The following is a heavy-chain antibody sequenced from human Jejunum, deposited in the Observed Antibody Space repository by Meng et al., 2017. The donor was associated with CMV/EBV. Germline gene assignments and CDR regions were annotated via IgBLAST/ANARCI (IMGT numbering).Heavy chain of an antibody. CDR3: ARQDYFGSGTYHHWFDP. J-gene: IGHJ5*02. Sequence: FTNYWIGWVRQLPGKGLEWMGIILPSNSDTRYSPSFEGQVTMSADKSSNTAYLEWSSLQASDSGMYYCARQDYFGSGTYHHWFDPWGPGTLVIVSS. D-gene: IGHD3-10*01. V-gene: IGHV5-51*01. CDR1: FTNYW. CDR2: ILPSNSDT.